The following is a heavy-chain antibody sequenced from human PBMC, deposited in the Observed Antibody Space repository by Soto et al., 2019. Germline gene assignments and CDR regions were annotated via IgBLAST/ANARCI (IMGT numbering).Heavy chain of an antibody. V-gene: IGHV1-46*01. Sequence: QVQLVQSGAEVKKPGASVKVSCKASGYTFTNYYIHWVRQAPGQGLEWMGRINPSGGSTSYTRRFQGRVTLTRDTSTSTVYMELSSLRSEDTAVYYCARESQSSGWSWFDYWGQGTLVTVSS. CDR1: GYTFTNYY. J-gene: IGHJ4*02. D-gene: IGHD6-19*01. CDR2: INPSGGST. CDR3: ARESQSSGWSWFDY.